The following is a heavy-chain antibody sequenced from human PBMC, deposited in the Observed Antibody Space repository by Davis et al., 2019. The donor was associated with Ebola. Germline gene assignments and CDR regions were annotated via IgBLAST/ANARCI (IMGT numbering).Heavy chain of an antibody. J-gene: IGHJ5*02. D-gene: IGHD2-8*02. Sequence: HTGGSLRLSCAASGFTLSRYWMYWVRQVPGKGLVWVSSIESDGSKTKYADSVKGRFTISRDNAKNSLFLQMNSMRAEDSAVYYCARLSCTGGSCTYSQSFLNHWGQGTLVTVSS. CDR1: GFTLSRYW. CDR2: IESDGSKT. CDR3: ARLSCTGGSCTYSQSFLNH. V-gene: IGHV3-74*01.